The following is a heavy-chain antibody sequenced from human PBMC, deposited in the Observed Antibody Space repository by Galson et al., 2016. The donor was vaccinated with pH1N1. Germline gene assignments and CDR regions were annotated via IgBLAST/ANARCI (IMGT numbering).Heavy chain of an antibody. J-gene: IGHJ4*02. CDR3: ARGYKWNDERQFAY. Sequence: QSGAEVKEPGESLKISCRGSGSSFTNYWIAWVREMPGKGLEWVGIIYPGDSDTRYSPSFQGRVSISAHRSFSTAYLQWSSLKASDTGMYYCARGYKWNDERQFAYWGQGTLVTVSS. CDR2: IYPGDSDT. V-gene: IGHV5-51*01. D-gene: IGHD1-20*01. CDR1: GSSFTNYW.